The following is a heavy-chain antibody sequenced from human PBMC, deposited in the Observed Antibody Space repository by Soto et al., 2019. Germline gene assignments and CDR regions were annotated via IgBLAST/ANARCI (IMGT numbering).Heavy chain of an antibody. V-gene: IGHV4-30-2*01. D-gene: IGHD6-13*01. Sequence: QLQLQESGSGLVKPSQTLSLTCAVSGGSISSGGYSWSWIRQPPGKGLEWIGYIYHSGSTYYNPSLKSRVTISVDRSKNQFSLKRSSVTAADTAVYYCARLAAAGSGGDYWGQGTLVTVSS. J-gene: IGHJ4*02. CDR3: ARLAAAGSGGDY. CDR2: IYHSGST. CDR1: GGSISSGGYS.